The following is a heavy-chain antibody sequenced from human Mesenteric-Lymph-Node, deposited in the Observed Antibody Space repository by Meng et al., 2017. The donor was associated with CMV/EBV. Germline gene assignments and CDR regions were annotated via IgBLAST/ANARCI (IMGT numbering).Heavy chain of an antibody. CDR2: IHHTGSS. CDR3: ATQALQSADSRY. CDR1: GYSISSGYY. V-gene: IGHV4-38-2*02. D-gene: IGHD2-21*01. Sequence: SETLSLTCTVSGYSISSGYYWGWIRQPPGKGLEWIGAIHHTGSSDYNPSLKSRATMSVDKAKNQFSLDLISVTAADTAVYYCATQALQSADSRYWGQGTLVTVSS. J-gene: IGHJ4*02.